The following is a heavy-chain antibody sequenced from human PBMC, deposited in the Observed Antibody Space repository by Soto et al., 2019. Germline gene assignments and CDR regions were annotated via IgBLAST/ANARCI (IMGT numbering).Heavy chain of an antibody. D-gene: IGHD2-8*01. J-gene: IGHJ6*03. V-gene: IGHV3-23*01. CDR2: ISGSGGST. CDR1: GFTCSGCA. Sequence: RLSCAASGFTCSGCAMSWVRQAPGKGLEWVSAISGSGGSTYYADSVKGRFTISRDNSKNTLYLQMNSLRAEDTAVYYCASAYCTNGVCEVYYYMDVWGKGTTVTV. CDR3: ASAYCTNGVCEVYYYMDV.